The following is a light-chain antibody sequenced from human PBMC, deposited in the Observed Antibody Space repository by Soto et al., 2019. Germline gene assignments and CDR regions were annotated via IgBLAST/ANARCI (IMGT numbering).Light chain of an antibody. J-gene: IGLJ2*01. CDR1: SSSIGSNT. Sequence: QSALTQPPSVSGTPGQRVTISCSGSSSSIGSNTVTWYQQLPGTAPKLLIYNDDQRPSGVPDRFSGSRSGTSASLAISGLQSEDETDYYCAAWDDSLNGVVFGGGTKVTVL. V-gene: IGLV1-44*01. CDR2: NDD. CDR3: AAWDDSLNGVV.